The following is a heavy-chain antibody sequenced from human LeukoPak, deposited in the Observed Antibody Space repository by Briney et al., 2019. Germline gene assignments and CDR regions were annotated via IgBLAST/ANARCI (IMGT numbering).Heavy chain of an antibody. CDR3: ARNRTSYYGEIPFDV. V-gene: IGHV4-4*07. D-gene: IGHD3/OR15-3a*01. CDR1: GGAISNFY. J-gene: IGHJ3*01. CDR2: IYGSGGT. Sequence: PSETLSLTCSVSGGAISNFYWSWIRQSAGKGLEWISQIYGSGGTNYNPSLKSRVTMSTDKSKNQISLRLTSVTAADTAVYYCARNRTSYYGEIPFDVWGQGTMVTVSS.